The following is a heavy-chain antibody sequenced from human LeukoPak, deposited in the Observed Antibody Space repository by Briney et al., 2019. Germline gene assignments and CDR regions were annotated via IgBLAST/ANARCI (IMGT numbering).Heavy chain of an antibody. V-gene: IGHV3-15*07. J-gene: IGHJ4*02. CDR1: GFTFSDAW. Sequence: GGSLRLSCAASGFTFSDAWMNWVRQAPGKGLEWVSRIKSKTDGETTDYAAPVKGRFAISRDDSKNTLYLQMNSLKIEDTAVYYCTTAFSNHYGSESPPDYWGQGTLVTVSS. CDR3: TTAFSNHYGSESPPDY. D-gene: IGHD3-10*01. CDR2: IKSKTDGETT.